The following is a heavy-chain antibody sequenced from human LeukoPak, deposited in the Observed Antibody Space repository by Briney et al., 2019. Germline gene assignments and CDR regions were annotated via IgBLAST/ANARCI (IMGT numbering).Heavy chain of an antibody. CDR3: ARSRGSGSYYSSFNWFDP. J-gene: IGHJ5*02. D-gene: IGHD3-10*01. CDR1: GGSISSSSYY. V-gene: IGHV4-39*07. CDR2: IYYSGST. Sequence: SETLSLTRTVSGGSISSSSYYWGWIRQPPGEGLEWIGSIYYSGSTYYNPSLKSRVTISVDTSKNQFSLKLSSVTAADTAVYYCARSRGSGSYYSSFNWFDPWGQGTLVTVSS.